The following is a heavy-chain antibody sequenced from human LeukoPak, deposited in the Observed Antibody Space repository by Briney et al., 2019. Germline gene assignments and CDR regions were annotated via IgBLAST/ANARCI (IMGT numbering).Heavy chain of an antibody. V-gene: IGHV4-4*02. J-gene: IGHJ4*02. CDR3: ARSISNYDFWSGLKYYFDY. CDR1: GDSISSSNW. CDR2: IYHSGST. Sequence: PSETLSLTCAVSGDSISSSNWWSWVRQPPGKGLEWIGEIYHSGSTNYNPSLKSRVTISVDTSKNQFSLKLSSVTAADTAVYYCARSISNYDFWSGLKYYFDYWGQGTLVTVSS. D-gene: IGHD3-3*01.